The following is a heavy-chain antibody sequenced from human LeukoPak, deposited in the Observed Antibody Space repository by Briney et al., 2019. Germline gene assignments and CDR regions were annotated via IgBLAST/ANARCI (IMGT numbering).Heavy chain of an antibody. D-gene: IGHD2-15*01. CDR1: GFTFSGSA. V-gene: IGHV3-73*01. CDR2: IKNKANNYAT. J-gene: IGHJ5*02. Sequence: GSLRLSCAASGFTFSGSAIHWVRQASGKGLEWVGRIKNKANNYATAYAASVKGRFAISRDDSKNTAYLQMNSLKAEDTAMYYCTTLRGGSFSFDPWGQGTLVTVSS. CDR3: TTLRGGSFSFDP.